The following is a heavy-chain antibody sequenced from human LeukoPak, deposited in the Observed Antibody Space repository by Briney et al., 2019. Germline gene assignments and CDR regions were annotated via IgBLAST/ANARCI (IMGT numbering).Heavy chain of an antibody. J-gene: IGHJ3*02. CDR3: ARDTADDAFDI. CDR2: INSDGSTT. CDR1: GFTFSSYW. Sequence: GGSLRLSCAASGFTFSSYWMHWVRQAPGKGLVWVSRINSDGSTTSYAHSVKGRFTISRDNAKNSLYLQMNSLRAEDTAVYYCARDTADDAFDIWGQGTMVTVSS. V-gene: IGHV3-74*01.